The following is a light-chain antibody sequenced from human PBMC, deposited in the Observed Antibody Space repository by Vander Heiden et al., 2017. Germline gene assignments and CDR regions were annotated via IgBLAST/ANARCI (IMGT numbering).Light chain of an antibody. Sequence: IVMTQSPDSLAVSLAPGATINCTSSPSVLYSSNNKNYLAWYRQKPGQPTELLIYWASTRESGVPDRCSGSGSGTDFTLTISSLQDEDVAVYYCQQYYTTLTFGQGTRLEIK. V-gene: IGKV4-1*01. J-gene: IGKJ5*01. CDR1: PSVLYSSNNKNY. CDR2: WAS. CDR3: QQYYTTLT.